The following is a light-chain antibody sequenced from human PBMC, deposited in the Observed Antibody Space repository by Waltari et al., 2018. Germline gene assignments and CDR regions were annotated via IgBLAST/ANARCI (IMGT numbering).Light chain of an antibody. CDR2: KAS. CDR1: QTISIY. Sequence: DIQMTQSPSILSASVGDRVTITCRASQTISIYLAWYQQKPGKAPNLLIYKASTLESGVPSRFSGSGSGTEVTLTISSLQPDDFATYYCQQYHSYSPYTFGQGTTLDIK. J-gene: IGKJ2*01. V-gene: IGKV1-5*03. CDR3: QQYHSYSPYT.